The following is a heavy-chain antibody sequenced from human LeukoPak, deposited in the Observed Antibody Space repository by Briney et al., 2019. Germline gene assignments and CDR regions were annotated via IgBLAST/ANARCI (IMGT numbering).Heavy chain of an antibody. CDR2: NYYSGST. D-gene: IGHD6-13*01. CDR3: ARHSYTSSWQRGYWYFDL. CDR1: GGSISRNTYY. J-gene: IGHJ2*01. V-gene: IGHV4-39*01. Sequence: SETLSLTCTVSGGSISRNTYYWGWIRQPPGKGLEWIGTNYYSGSTYYNPSLKSRVTISVDTSKNQFSLKLSSVTAADTAVYHCARHSYTSSWQRGYWYFDLWGRGTLVTVSS.